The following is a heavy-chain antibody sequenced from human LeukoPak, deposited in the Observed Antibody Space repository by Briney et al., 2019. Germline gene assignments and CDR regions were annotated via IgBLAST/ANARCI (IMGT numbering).Heavy chain of an antibody. V-gene: IGHV3-7*03. Sequence: GGSLRLSCVASGLSISTSWMSWVRQSPGKGLEWLASIKKDGSEKYYVDPVRGRFTTSRDNGENSVFLEMNNLRVDDTAVYYCARVRGYFDYWGQGTRVTVSS. CDR2: IKKDGSEK. CDR3: ARVRGYFDY. J-gene: IGHJ4*02. CDR1: GLSISTSW.